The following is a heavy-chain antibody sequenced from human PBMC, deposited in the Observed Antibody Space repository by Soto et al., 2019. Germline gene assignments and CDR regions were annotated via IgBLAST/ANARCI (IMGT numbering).Heavy chain of an antibody. V-gene: IGHV3-9*01. D-gene: IGHD6-19*01. CDR1: GFTCDDYA. Sequence: EVQQVESGGGLVQPGRSLRLSCAATGFTCDDYAMHWVRQAPGKGLELVSGISWNRGSIGYADSVKGRFTISIDTPKNSLYPPMNSLIAKDTALYYRASDLGLGLSFSSDYLGPAALVTVAS. CDR2: ISWNRGSI. J-gene: IGHJ4*02. CDR3: ASDLGLGLSFSSDY.